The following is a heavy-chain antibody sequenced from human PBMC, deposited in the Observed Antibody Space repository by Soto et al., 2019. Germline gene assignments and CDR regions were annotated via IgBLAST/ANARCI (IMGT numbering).Heavy chain of an antibody. D-gene: IGHD2-2*01. CDR2: INPSGGST. J-gene: IGHJ4*02. CDR3: ARVGRGTTFDY. V-gene: IGHV1-46*01. Sequence: GASVKVSCKASGYTFTSYYIHWVRQAPGQGLEWMGIINPSGGSTSYAQKFQGRVTMTRDTSTSTVYMELSSLRSEDTAVYYCARVGRGTTFDYWGQGTLVTVSS. CDR1: GYTFTSYY.